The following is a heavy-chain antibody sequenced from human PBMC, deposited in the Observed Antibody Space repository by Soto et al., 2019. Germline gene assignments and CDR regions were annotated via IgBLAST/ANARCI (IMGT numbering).Heavy chain of an antibody. CDR1: GGSISSGDYY. V-gene: IGHV4-30-4*01. Sequence: QVQLQESGPGLVKPSQTLSLTCTVSGGSISSGDYYWSWIRQPPGKGLEWIGYIYYSGSTYYNPSLKSRLTISVDTSKNQSSLKLSSVTAADTAVYYCVREVGGNGGPRADYWGQGTLVTVSS. D-gene: IGHD2-15*01. J-gene: IGHJ4*02. CDR3: VREVGGNGGPRADY. CDR2: IYYSGST.